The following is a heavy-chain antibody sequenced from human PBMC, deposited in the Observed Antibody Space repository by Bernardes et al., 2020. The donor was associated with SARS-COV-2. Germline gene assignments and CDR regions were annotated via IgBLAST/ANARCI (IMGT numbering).Heavy chain of an antibody. CDR2: ISGSGGST. CDR1: GFTFSSYA. D-gene: IGHD3-3*01. J-gene: IGHJ4*02. CDR3: AKEEDWSVYSPYYFDY. V-gene: IGHV3-23*01. Sequence: GGSLRLSCAASGFTFSSYAMSWVRQAPGKGLEWVSAISGSGGSTYYADSVKGRFTISRDNSKNTLYLQMNSLRAEDTAVYYCAKEEDWSVYSPYYFDYWGQGTLVTVSS.